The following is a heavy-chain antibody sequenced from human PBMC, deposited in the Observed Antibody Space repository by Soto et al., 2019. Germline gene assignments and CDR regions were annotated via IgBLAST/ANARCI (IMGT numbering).Heavy chain of an antibody. CDR1: GASVSDKTFY. V-gene: IGHV4-61*01. J-gene: IGHJ4*02. CDR2: IYYSGTT. D-gene: IGHD4-17*01. CDR3: ARTTAVPNTLRSRYYFDY. Sequence: KASETLSLTCSVSGASVSDKTFYWSWLRQSPGKGLEWIGYIYYSGTTNYNPSLKGRFTISVDTSKNQFSLRLNSATAADTALYYCARTTAVPNTLRSRYYFDYWGQGMLVTVS.